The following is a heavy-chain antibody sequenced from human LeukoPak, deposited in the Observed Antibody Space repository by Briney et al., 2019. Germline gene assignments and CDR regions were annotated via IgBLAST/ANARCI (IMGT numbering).Heavy chain of an antibody. CDR2: ISSSGSTI. V-gene: IGHV3-48*03. CDR3: AREDDSSGYPFDY. Sequence: PGGSLRLSCAASGFTFSSYEMNWVRQAPGKGLEWVSYISSSGSTIYYADSVKGRFTISRDNAKNSLYLQMNSLRAEDTAVYYCAREDDSSGYPFDYWGQGTLVTVSS. J-gene: IGHJ4*02. D-gene: IGHD3-22*01. CDR1: GFTFSSYE.